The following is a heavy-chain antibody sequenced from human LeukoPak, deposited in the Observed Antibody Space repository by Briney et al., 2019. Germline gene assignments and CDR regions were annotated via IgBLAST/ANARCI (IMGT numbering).Heavy chain of an antibody. Sequence: SVKVSCKASGGTFSSYAISWVRQAPGQGLEWMGRIIPILGIANYAQKFQGRVTITGDKSTSTAYMELSSLRSEDTAVYYCARGGAYSSGWFKGDWFDPWGQGTLVTVSS. J-gene: IGHJ5*02. CDR1: GGTFSSYA. CDR3: ARGGAYSSGWFKGDWFDP. D-gene: IGHD6-19*01. V-gene: IGHV1-69*04. CDR2: IIPILGIA.